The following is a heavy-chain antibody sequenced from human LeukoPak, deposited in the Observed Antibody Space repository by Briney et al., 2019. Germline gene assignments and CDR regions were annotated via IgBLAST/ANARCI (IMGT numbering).Heavy chain of an antibody. CDR3: AKRSARPKPFDC. V-gene: IGHV3-23*01. D-gene: IGHD6-25*01. CDR2: IDGGGANT. CDR1: GFTFSNYG. J-gene: IGHJ4*02. Sequence: GGSLRLSCAGSGFTFSNYGMSWVRQAPGKGLEWVSAIDGGGANTLYADSVKGRFTISRDNSKNTVYLQMNSLSAEDTAIYYCAKRSARPKPFDCWGQGTLVTVSS.